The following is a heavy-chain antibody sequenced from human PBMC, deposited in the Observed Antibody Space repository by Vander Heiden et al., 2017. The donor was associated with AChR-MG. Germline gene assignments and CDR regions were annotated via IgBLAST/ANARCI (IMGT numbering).Heavy chain of an antibody. CDR2: CHYSGST. J-gene: IGHJ3*01. V-gene: IGHV4-59*08. D-gene: IGHD3-10*01. CDR3: ARWGVSVGPKAFDF. CDR1: GDSISRYY. Sequence: QVQLQESGPGLVKPSETLSLICTVPGDSISRYYWNWIRQPPGKGLEWIGYCHYSGSTSYNPARKSRVTMSVDTSKNQFSLNLSSVPATDTAVYFCARWGVSVGPKAFDFWGQGTMVTVSS.